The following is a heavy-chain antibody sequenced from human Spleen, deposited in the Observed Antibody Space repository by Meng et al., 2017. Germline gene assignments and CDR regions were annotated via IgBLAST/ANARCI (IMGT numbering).Heavy chain of an antibody. CDR2: VYTSEST. Sequence: LRLTCTVSGGSISSDNYYWNWIRQPAGKGLEWIGRVYTSESTYNPSLKSRVTISADTSKNQFSLNLSSVTATDTAVYYCARDRGYDLVTAEYYLDLWGQGTLVTVSS. D-gene: IGHD3-9*01. CDR3: ARDRGYDLVTAEYYLDL. V-gene: IGHV4-61*02. CDR1: GGSISSDNYY. J-gene: IGHJ4*02.